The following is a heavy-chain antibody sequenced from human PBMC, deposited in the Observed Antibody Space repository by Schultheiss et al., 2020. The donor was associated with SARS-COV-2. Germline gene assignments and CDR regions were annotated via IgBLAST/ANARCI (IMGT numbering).Heavy chain of an antibody. V-gene: IGHV1-18*01. CDR1: GYTFTSYG. Sequence: ASVKVSCKASGYTFTSYGISWVRQAPGQGLEWMRWISAYNGNTNYAQKLQGRVTMTTDTSTSTAYMELRSLRSDDTAVYYCARIYCSSTSCYNEEKYFQHWGQGTLVTVSS. J-gene: IGHJ1*01. D-gene: IGHD2-2*02. CDR2: ISAYNGNT. CDR3: ARIYCSSTSCYNEEKYFQH.